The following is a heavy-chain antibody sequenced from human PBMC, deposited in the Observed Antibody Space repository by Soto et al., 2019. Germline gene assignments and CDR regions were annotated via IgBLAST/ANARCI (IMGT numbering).Heavy chain of an antibody. V-gene: IGHV3-48*02. CDR3: AREGWPLLQTGMDV. J-gene: IGHJ6*02. Sequence: GGSLRLSCAASGFTFRSYSMNWVRQAPGKGLEWVSYISSSNRTISYADSVKGRFIISRDNAKNSLHLQMYSLRDEDTAVHYCAREGWPLLQTGMDVWGQGTTVTVSS. D-gene: IGHD2-15*01. CDR2: ISSSNRTI. CDR1: GFTFRSYS.